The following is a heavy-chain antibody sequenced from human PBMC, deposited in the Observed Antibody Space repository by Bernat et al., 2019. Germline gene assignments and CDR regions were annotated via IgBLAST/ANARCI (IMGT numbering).Heavy chain of an antibody. Sequence: EVQLVESGGGLVQPGGSLRLSCAASGFTFSSYDMHWVRQATGKGLEWVSAIGTAGDTYYPGSVKGRFTISRENAKNSLYLQMNSLRAGDTAVYYCERVPHYDSSGYYRKSKSWYFDLWGRGTLVTVSS. CDR2: IGTAGDT. J-gene: IGHJ2*01. CDR1: GFTFSSYD. CDR3: ERVPHYDSSGYYRKSKSWYFDL. D-gene: IGHD3-22*01. V-gene: IGHV3-13*01.